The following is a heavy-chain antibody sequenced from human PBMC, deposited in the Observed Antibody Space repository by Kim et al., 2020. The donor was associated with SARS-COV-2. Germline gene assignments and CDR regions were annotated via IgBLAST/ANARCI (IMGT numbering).Heavy chain of an antibody. CDR1: GYTFTSYA. CDR3: ARVMVRGLLLPGY. D-gene: IGHD3-10*01. Sequence: ASVKVSCKASGYTFTSYAMHWVRQAPGQRLEWMGWINAGNGNTKYSQKFQGRVTITRDTSASTAYMELSSLRSEDTAVYYCARVMVRGLLLPGYWGQGTLVAVSS. CDR2: INAGNGNT. V-gene: IGHV1-3*01. J-gene: IGHJ4*02.